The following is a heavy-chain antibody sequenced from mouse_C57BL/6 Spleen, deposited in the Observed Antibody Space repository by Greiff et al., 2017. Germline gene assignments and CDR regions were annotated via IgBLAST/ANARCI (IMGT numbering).Heavy chain of an antibody. CDR3: ARGAFITTVVAPGYFDY. V-gene: IGHV14-3*01. CDR2: IDPANGNT. D-gene: IGHD1-1*01. J-gene: IGHJ2*01. Sequence: VQLQQSVAELVRPGASVKLSCTASGFNIKNTYMHWVKQRPEQGLEWIGRIDPANGNTKYAPKFQGKATITADTSSNTAYLQLSSLTSEDTAIYYCARGAFITTVVAPGYFDYWAQGTTLTVSS. CDR1: GFNIKNTY.